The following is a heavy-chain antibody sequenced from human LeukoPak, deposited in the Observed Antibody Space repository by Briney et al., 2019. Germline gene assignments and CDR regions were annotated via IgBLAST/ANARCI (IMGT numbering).Heavy chain of an antibody. J-gene: IGHJ4*02. D-gene: IGHD1-26*01. V-gene: IGHV4-34*01. CDR1: GGSFSGYY. CDR2: INHSGST. CDR3: ARGPPLDTGAITYYFDY. Sequence: TSETLSLTCAVYGGSFSGYYWSWIRQPPGKGLEWIGEINHSGSTNYNPSLKSRVTISVDTSKNQFSLKLSSVTAADTAVYYCARGPPLDTGAITYYFDYWGQGTLVTVSS.